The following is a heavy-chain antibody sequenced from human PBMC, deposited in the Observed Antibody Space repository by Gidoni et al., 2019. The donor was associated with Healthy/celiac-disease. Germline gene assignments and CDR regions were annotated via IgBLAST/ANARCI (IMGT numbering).Heavy chain of an antibody. Sequence: EVQLLESGGGLVQPGGSLRLSCAAYGFTFSSYAMSWVRQAPGKGLEWVSAISGSGGSTYYADSVKGRFTISRDNSKNTLYLQMNSLRAEDTAVYYCANANYYDSSGYPYFDYWGQGTLVTVSS. J-gene: IGHJ4*02. CDR2: ISGSGGST. V-gene: IGHV3-23*01. CDR1: GFTFSSYA. D-gene: IGHD3-22*01. CDR3: ANANYYDSSGYPYFDY.